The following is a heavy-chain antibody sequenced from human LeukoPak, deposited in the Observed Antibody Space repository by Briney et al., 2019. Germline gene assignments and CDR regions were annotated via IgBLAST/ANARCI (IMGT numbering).Heavy chain of an antibody. Sequence: SETLSLTCTVSGGSISSSSYYWSWIRQPTGKGLEWIGRIYTSGSTNYNPSLKSRVTMSVDTSKNQFSLKLSSVTAADTAVYYCARGVHGDYRWYFDLWGRGTLVTVSS. D-gene: IGHD4-17*01. V-gene: IGHV4-61*02. J-gene: IGHJ2*01. CDR1: GGSISSSSYY. CDR2: IYTSGST. CDR3: ARGVHGDYRWYFDL.